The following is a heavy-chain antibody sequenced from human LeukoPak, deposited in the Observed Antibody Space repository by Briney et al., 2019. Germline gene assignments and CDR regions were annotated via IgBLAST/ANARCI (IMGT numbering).Heavy chain of an antibody. CDR2: IYTSGST. CDR1: GGSISSGSYY. V-gene: IGHV4-61*02. D-gene: IGHD6-13*01. Sequence: SETLSLTCTVSGGSISSGSYYWSWIRQPAGKGLEWIRRIYTSGSTNYNPSLKSRVTISVDTSKNQFSLKLSSVTAADTAVYYCARALAAAGTNWFDPWGQGTLVTVSS. CDR3: ARALAAAGTNWFDP. J-gene: IGHJ5*02.